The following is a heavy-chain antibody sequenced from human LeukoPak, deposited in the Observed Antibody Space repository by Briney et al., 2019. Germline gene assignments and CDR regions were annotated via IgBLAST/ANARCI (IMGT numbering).Heavy chain of an antibody. CDR2: IKQDGSEK. CDR1: GFTFSSYW. J-gene: IGHJ4*02. V-gene: IGHV3-7*01. Sequence: PGGSLRLSCAASGFTFSSYWMSWVRQAPGKGLEWVANIKQDGSEKYYVDSVKGRFTISRDNAKNSLYLQMNSLRAEDTAVYYCASGFGFDCSSTSCSYSDYWGQGTLVTVSS. CDR3: ASGFGFDCSSTSCSYSDY. D-gene: IGHD2-2*01.